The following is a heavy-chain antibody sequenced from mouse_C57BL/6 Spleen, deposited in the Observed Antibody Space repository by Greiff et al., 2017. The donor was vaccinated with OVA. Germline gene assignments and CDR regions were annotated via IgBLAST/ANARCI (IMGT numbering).Heavy chain of an antibody. J-gene: IGHJ1*03. V-gene: IGHV5-4*03. Sequence: EVMLVESGGGLVKPGGSLKLSCAASGFTFSSYAMSWVRQTPEKRLEWVATISDGGSYTYYPDNVKGRFTISRDNAKNNLYLQMSHLKSEDTAMYYCARAQSHWYFDVWGTGTTVTVSS. CDR1: GFTFSSYA. D-gene: IGHD3-1*01. CDR2: ISDGGSYT. CDR3: ARAQSHWYFDV.